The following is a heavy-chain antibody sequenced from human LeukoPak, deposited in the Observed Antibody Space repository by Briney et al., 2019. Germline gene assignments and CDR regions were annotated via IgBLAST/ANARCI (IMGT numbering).Heavy chain of an antibody. CDR3: ARDSPSIAAPHYFDY. J-gene: IGHJ4*02. V-gene: IGHV1-18*01. CDR1: GYTFTSYG. Sequence: GASVKVSCKASGYTFTSYGISWVRQAPGQGLEWMGWISAYNGNTNYAQKLQGRVTMTTDTSTSTAYMELRSLRSDDTAVYYCARDSPSIAAPHYFDYWGQGTLVTVSS. D-gene: IGHD6-6*01. CDR2: ISAYNGNT.